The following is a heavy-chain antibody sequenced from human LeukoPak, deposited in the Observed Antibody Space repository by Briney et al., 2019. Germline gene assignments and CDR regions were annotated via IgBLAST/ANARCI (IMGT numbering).Heavy chain of an antibody. V-gene: IGHV1-69*06. CDR3: ATVFSHYDTLTGYYPGFDY. D-gene: IGHD3-9*01. CDR1: GGTFSSYA. J-gene: IGHJ4*02. CDR2: IIPIFGTA. Sequence: GASVKVSCKASGGTFSSYAISWVRQAPGQGLEWMGGIIPIFGTANYAQKFQGRVTMTEDTSTDTAYMELSSLRSEDTAVYYCATVFSHYDTLTGYYPGFDYWGQGTLVTVSS.